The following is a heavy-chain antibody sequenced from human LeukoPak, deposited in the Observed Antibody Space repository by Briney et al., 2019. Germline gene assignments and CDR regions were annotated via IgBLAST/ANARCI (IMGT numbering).Heavy chain of an antibody. D-gene: IGHD5-18*01. V-gene: IGHV3-30*18. CDR2: ISSDESNK. Sequence: GGSLRLSCAASGFTFSSYGMHWLRQAPGKGLEWVAVISSDESNKFYGDSVKGRFTISRDISKNTLYLQMNSLRAEDTAVYYCAKDKMADTALVANWFGPWGQGTLVTVSS. J-gene: IGHJ5*02. CDR3: AKDKMADTALVANWFGP. CDR1: GFTFSSYG.